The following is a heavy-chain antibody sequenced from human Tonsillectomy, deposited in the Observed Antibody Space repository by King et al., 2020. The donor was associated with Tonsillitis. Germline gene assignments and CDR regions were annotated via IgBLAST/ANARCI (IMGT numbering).Heavy chain of an antibody. CDR3: ARGGACGCLDS. D-gene: IGHD6-19*01. Sequence: VQLVESGGGLVQPGGSLRLSCAASGFTFSNYWMHWVRHTPGKGLVWVSRIISDESSTNYADSVKGRFTISRDNAKNTLYLQMNSLRAEDTAVYYCARGGACGCLDSWGQGTLVTVSS. CDR2: IISDESST. CDR1: GFTFSNYW. V-gene: IGHV3-74*01. J-gene: IGHJ4*02.